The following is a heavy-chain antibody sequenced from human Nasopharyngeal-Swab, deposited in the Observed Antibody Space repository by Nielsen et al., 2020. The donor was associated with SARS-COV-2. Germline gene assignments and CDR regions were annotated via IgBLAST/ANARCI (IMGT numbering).Heavy chain of an antibody. D-gene: IGHD2-2*01. CDR1: GYTFTSYY. Sequence: ASVKVSCKASGYTFTSYYMHWVRQAPGQGLEWMGIINPSGGSTSYAQKFQGRVTMTRDTSTSTVYMELSSLRSEDTAVYYCARDVPIYGSTPGYMDVWGKGTTVTVSS. CDR2: INPSGGST. J-gene: IGHJ6*03. V-gene: IGHV1-46*01. CDR3: ARDVPIYGSTPGYMDV.